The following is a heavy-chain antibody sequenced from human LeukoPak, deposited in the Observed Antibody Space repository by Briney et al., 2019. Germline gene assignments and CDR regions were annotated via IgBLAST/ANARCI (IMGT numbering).Heavy chain of an antibody. J-gene: IGHJ4*02. Sequence: PGGSLILSCAGSGFTFRSYWMSWVRETPGKGLEWVANIKQDGREKYYVDSVKGRFTISRDNAKNSLYLQMNSLRAEDTAVYYCARAAWAYFDYWGQGTLVTVSS. CDR2: IKQDGREK. CDR1: GFTFRSYW. CDR3: ARAAWAYFDY. D-gene: IGHD1-26*01. V-gene: IGHV3-7*05.